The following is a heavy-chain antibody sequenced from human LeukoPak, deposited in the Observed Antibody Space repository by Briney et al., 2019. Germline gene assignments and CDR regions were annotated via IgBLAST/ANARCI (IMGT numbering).Heavy chain of an antibody. V-gene: IGHV3-30*04. D-gene: IGHD6-13*01. CDR3: ARDHFRHSSSWTGAFDI. CDR2: ILYDGTMQ. J-gene: IGHJ3*02. Sequence: GGSLRLSCAASGFTFSSYALHWVRQAPGKGLEWLGVILYDGTMQYYADSGKGRFIISRDNSRNTLYLQMNTLKPEDTAVYYCARDHFRHSSSWTGAFDIWGQGTMVTVSS. CDR1: GFTFSSYA.